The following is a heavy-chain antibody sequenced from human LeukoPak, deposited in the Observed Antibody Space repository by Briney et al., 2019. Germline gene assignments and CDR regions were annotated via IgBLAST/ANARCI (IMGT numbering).Heavy chain of an antibody. D-gene: IGHD2-15*01. J-gene: IGHJ5*02. V-gene: IGHV5-51*01. CDR1: GYSFTSYW. CDR2: IYPGDSDT. CDR3: ARHVGVVVVAAEVWFDP. Sequence: GESLKISCKGSGYSFTSYWIGWARQMPGKGLEWMGIIYPGDSDTRYSPSFQGQVTISADKSISTAYLQWSSLKASDTAMYYCARHVGVVVVAAEVWFDPWGQGTLVTVSS.